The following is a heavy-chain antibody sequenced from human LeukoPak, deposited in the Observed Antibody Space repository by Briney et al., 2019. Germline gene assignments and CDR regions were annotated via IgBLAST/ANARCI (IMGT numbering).Heavy chain of an antibody. CDR2: ISNNGGTT. V-gene: IGHV3-23*01. CDR1: GFTFSSYG. D-gene: IGHD1-1*01. CDR3: AVNWNLDY. J-gene: IGHJ4*02. Sequence: GGSLRLSCAASGFTFSSYGMHWVRQAPGKGLEWVSAISNNGGTTYYADSVKGRFTFSRDNSKNTLYLQMNSLRAEDTAVYYCAVNWNLDYWGQGTLVTVSS.